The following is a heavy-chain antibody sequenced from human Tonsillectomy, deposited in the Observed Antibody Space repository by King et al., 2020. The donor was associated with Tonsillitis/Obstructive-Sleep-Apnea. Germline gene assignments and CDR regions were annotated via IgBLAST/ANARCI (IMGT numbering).Heavy chain of an antibody. CDR1: GFTFDDYA. J-gene: IGHJ4*02. V-gene: IGHV3-9*01. Sequence: VQLVESGGGLVQPGRSLRLSCAASGFTFDDYAMHWVRQAPGKGLEWVSGVSWNSGSVGYADSVKGRFTISRDNAKNSLYLQMNSLRADDTAFYYCAKDITLGECSSTRCYHRRVDYWGQGTLVTVSS. CDR3: AKDITLGECSSTRCYHRRVDY. D-gene: IGHD2-2*01. CDR2: VSWNSGSV.